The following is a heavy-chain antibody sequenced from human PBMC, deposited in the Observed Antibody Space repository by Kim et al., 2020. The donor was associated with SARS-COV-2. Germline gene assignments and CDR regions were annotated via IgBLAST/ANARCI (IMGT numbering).Heavy chain of an antibody. V-gene: IGHV4-34*01. CDR1: GGSFSGYY. D-gene: IGHD2-15*01. CDR2: INHDGDT. J-gene: IGHJ4*01. Sequence: SETLSLTCAAYGGSFSGYYWRWIRQPTGRGLEWIGGINHDGDTYYIRSLKGRVTISLDTAKNPLSLKLNSLTAGDTAVYYCVRGLGYNNHCCGFAYWGQG. CDR3: VRGLGYNNHCCGFAY.